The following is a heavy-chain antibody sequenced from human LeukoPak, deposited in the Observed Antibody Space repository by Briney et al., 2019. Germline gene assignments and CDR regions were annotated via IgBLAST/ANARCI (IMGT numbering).Heavy chain of an antibody. CDR3: AREPPQTGIAAAGTSHFDY. CDR1: AVSISQGCYY. D-gene: IGHD6-13*01. V-gene: IGHV4-61*02. CDR2: IYTSGST. J-gene: IGHJ4*02. Sequence: SQTLSLTCTVSAVSISQGCYYACWIRVSHGKGLQRVGRIYTSGSTNYNPSLKSRVIISVDTSKNQFSLKLSSVTAADTAVYYCAREPPQTGIAAAGTSHFDYWGQGTLVTVSS.